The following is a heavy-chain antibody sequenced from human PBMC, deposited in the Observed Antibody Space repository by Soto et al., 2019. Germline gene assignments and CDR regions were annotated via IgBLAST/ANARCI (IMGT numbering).Heavy chain of an antibody. CDR3: ARADNWNHHFFDP. V-gene: IGHV1-46*01. CDR2: INPSDGGT. D-gene: IGHD1-1*01. CDR1: GYTFIDNY. J-gene: IGHJ5*02. Sequence: SVKVSCKTSGYTFIDNYIHWVRQAPGQGLEWMGFINPSDGGTTYAQNFQGRVTMTRDTSTTTVYMDLSNLRSEDSAVYYCARADNWNHHFFDPWGQGTQVTVSS.